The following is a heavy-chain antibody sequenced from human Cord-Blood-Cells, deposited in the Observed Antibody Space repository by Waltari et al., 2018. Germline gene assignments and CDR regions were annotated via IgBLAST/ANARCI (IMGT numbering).Heavy chain of an antibody. Sequence: EVQLVGSGGGSAKPGGSLRLSCAASGLTFSNAWMSWVRPARGKGLDWVCHIKSKTYGETTDYAATVKGRFTISRHDSKNTLYLQKNSLKTENTAVYYCTTGITGTTRRPYWGQGTLVTVSS. CDR3: TTGITGTTRRPY. CDR2: IKSKTYGETT. J-gene: IGHJ4*02. D-gene: IGHD1-20*01. CDR1: GLTFSNAW. V-gene: IGHV3-15*01.